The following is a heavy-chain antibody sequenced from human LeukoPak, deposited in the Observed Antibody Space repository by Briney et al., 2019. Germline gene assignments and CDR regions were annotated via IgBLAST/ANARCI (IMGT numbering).Heavy chain of an antibody. Sequence: ASVKVSCKASGYTFIDYAISWVRQAPGQGLEWMGWNSAYNSNTNDAQKLQGRVTLTTDTSTSTAYMELRSLRSDDTAVYYCARAARPSPYSSTYFRLPEFDYWGQGTLVTVSS. CDR2: NSAYNSNT. V-gene: IGHV1-18*01. CDR3: ARAARPSPYSSTYFRLPEFDY. D-gene: IGHD6-13*01. J-gene: IGHJ4*02. CDR1: GYTFIDYA.